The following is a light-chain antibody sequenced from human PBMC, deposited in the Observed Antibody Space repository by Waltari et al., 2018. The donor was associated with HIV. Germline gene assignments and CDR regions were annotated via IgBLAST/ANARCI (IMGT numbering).Light chain of an antibody. J-gene: IGKJ4*01. CDR3: QEYGDSPT. Sequence: EVVLTQSPGTLSLSPGDRASLSCRASRSISNSFLAWYQQKPGQAPRLLIYGASTRATGIPERFSGSGSGTDFTLTISRLEPEYFAVYHCQEYGDSPTFGGGTKVEI. V-gene: IGKV3-20*01. CDR2: GAS. CDR1: RSISNSF.